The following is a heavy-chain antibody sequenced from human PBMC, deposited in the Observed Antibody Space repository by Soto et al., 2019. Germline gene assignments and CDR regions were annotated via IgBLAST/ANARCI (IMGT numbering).Heavy chain of an antibody. J-gene: IGHJ4*02. CDR3: AKGGGGYDYIWGSYRSNFDY. CDR1: GFTFDDYA. D-gene: IGHD3-16*02. CDR2: ISWNSGSI. V-gene: IGHV3-9*01. Sequence: GGSLRLSCAASGFTFDDYAMHWVRQAPGKGLEWVSGISWNSGSIGYADSVKGRFTISRDNAKNSLYLQMNSLRAEDTALYYCAKGGGGYDYIWGSYRSNFDYWGQGTLVTVSS.